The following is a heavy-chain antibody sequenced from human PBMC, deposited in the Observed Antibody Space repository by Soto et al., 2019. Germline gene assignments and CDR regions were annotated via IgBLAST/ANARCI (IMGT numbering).Heavy chain of an antibody. J-gene: IGHJ2*01. D-gene: IGHD5-12*01. V-gene: IGHV1-3*01. CDR3: AIEYSGYAPGWYFDL. CDR1: GYTFTSYA. Sequence: ASVKVSCKASGYTFTSYAMHWVRQAPGQRLEWMGWINAGNGNTKYSQKFQGRVTSTRDTSASTAYMELSSLRSEDTAVYYCAIEYSGYAPGWYFDLWGRGTLVTVSS. CDR2: INAGNGNT.